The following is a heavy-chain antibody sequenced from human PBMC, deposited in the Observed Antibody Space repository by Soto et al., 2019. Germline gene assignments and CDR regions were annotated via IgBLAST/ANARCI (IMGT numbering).Heavy chain of an antibody. CDR3: ARGHYDSSSWYDAFDI. CDR2: IIPIFGTA. Sequence: ASVKVSCKASGGTFSSYAISWVRQAPGQGLEWMGGIIPIFGTANYAQKFQGRVTITADESTSTAYMELSSLRSEDTAVYYCARGHYDSSSWYDAFDIWGQGTMVTVSS. J-gene: IGHJ3*02. CDR1: GGTFSSYA. D-gene: IGHD6-13*01. V-gene: IGHV1-69*13.